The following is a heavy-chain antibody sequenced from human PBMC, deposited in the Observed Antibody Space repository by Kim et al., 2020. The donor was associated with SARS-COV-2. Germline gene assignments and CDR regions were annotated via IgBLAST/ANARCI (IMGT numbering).Heavy chain of an antibody. Sequence: SETLSLTCTLSGGSIGSKYWTWIRQAPGKGLEWIGHISHTGSTNYNPSLQSRVTMSVDTSKNEFSLKLSSVTAADTAVYYCARCEGSTWY. CDR3: ARCEGSTWY. V-gene: IGHV4-59*01. CDR1: GGSIGSKY. CDR2: ISHTGST. D-gene: IGHD6-13*01. J-gene: IGHJ2*01.